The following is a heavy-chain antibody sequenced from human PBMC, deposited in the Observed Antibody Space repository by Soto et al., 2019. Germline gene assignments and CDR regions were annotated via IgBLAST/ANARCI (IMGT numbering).Heavy chain of an antibody. J-gene: IGHJ2*01. CDR3: AKPLLGYCTNGVCYSWYFDL. Sequence: EVQLLESGGGLVQPGGSLRLSCAASGFTFSSYAMSWVRQAPGKGLEWVSAISGSGGSTYYADSVKGRFTISRDNSKNTLYLQLNRLRAEDTAVYYCAKPLLGYCTNGVCYSWYFDLWGRGPLVTVSS. CDR1: GFTFSSYA. D-gene: IGHD2-8*01. V-gene: IGHV3-23*01. CDR2: ISGSGGST.